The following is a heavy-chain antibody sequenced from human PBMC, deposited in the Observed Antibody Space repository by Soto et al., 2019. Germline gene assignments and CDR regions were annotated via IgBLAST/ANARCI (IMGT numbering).Heavy chain of an antibody. CDR3: ARGTGSGSFLIDY. J-gene: IGHJ4*02. CDR2: ISSDGSTI. D-gene: IGHD3-10*01. CDR1: GFPFTSYA. V-gene: IGHV3-30-3*01. Sequence: QVLLVESGGGVVQPGTSLTLSCAASGFPFTSYAMHWVRQTPEKGLQWLTIISSDGSTIHYVASLKGRFTISRDNSKNTVYLQMNSLRADETAVYYCARGTGSGSFLIDYWGQGTLVTVSS.